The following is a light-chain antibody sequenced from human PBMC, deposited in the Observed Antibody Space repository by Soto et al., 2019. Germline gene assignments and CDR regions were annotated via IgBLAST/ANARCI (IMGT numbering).Light chain of an antibody. Sequence: EIHMTESPSSLSGSVGDSITITCRAIQTISSWLAWYQQKPGKAPNLLLHTVSRLQSGVPSRFSGSGSGTNFSLTISRLQPEDFATYYCQQSYDTPRTFGQGTKVDIK. CDR3: QQSYDTPRT. J-gene: IGKJ1*01. V-gene: IGKV1-39*01. CDR1: QTISSW. CDR2: TVS.